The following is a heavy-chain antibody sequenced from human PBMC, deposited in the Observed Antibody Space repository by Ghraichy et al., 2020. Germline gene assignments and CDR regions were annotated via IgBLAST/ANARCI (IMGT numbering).Heavy chain of an antibody. J-gene: IGHJ4*02. D-gene: IGHD5-24*01. CDR3: AHRRGMATIFDY. Sequence: SGPTLVKPTQTLTLTCTFSGFSLSTSGVGVGWIRQPPGKALEWLALIYWNDDKRYSPSLKSRLTITKDTSKNQVVLTMTNMDPVDTATYYCAHRRGMATIFDYWGQGTLVTVSS. CDR2: IYWNDDK. V-gene: IGHV2-5*01. CDR1: GFSLSTSGVG.